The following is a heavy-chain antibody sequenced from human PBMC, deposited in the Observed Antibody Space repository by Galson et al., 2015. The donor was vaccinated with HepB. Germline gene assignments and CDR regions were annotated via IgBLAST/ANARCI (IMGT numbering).Heavy chain of an antibody. D-gene: IGHD2-2*01. V-gene: IGHV5-51*01. CDR2: IYPGGSET. CDR3: ARRGHEGYHYYGMDV. J-gene: IGHJ6*02. Sequence: QSGAEVKKPGESLKISCKASGYSFRNYWIGWVRQMPGKGLQCMGIIYPGGSETRYSPSFQGQVTISADKSITPAYLQWRSLKASDTAMYYCARRGHEGYHYYGMDVWGQGTTVTVSS. CDR1: GYSFRNYW.